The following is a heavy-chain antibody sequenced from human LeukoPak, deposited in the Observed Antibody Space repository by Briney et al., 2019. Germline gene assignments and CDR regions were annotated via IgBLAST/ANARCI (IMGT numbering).Heavy chain of an antibody. V-gene: IGHV3-23*01. D-gene: IGHD1-26*01. J-gene: IGHJ4*02. Sequence: GGSLRLSCAASGFTFSSSAMSWVRQAGKGLEWVSAISGSGGPTYYADSVKGRFTISRDNSKNTLYLQMNSLRAEDTAVYYCARGGSIVGATFLDYWGQGTLVTVSS. CDR3: ARGGSIVGATFLDY. CDR2: ISGSGGPT. CDR1: GFTFSSSA.